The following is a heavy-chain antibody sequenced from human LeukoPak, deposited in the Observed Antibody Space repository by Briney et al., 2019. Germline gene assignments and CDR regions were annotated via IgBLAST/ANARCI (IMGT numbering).Heavy chain of an antibody. CDR2: IRYDGSNK. D-gene: IGHD3-16*01. CDR3: AKDLGNSYAYLY. CDR1: GFTFSSYG. V-gene: IGHV3-30*02. J-gene: IGHJ4*02. Sequence: GGSLRLSCAASGFTFSSYGMHWVRQAPGKGLEWVAFIRYDGSNKYYADSVKGRFTISRDNSKNTLYLQMNSLRPEDTAVYYCAKDLGNSYAYLYWGQGTLVTVSS.